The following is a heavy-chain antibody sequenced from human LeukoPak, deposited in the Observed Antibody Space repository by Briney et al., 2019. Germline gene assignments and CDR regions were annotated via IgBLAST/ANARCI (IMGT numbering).Heavy chain of an antibody. Sequence: GRSLRLSCAASGFTFSSYGMRWVRQAPGKGLEWVAVISYDGSNKYYADSVKGRFTISRDNSKNTLYLQMNSLRAEDTAVYYCASLSSGWSDYWGQGTLVTVSS. CDR2: ISYDGSNK. J-gene: IGHJ4*02. V-gene: IGHV3-30*03. D-gene: IGHD6-19*01. CDR1: GFTFSSYG. CDR3: ASLSSGWSDY.